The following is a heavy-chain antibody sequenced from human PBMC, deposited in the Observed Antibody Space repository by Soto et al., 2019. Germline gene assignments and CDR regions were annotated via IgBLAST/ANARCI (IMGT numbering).Heavy chain of an antibody. CDR1: GFSFSSYA. J-gene: IGHJ4*02. D-gene: IGHD2-21*01. CDR3: ARVILRFLPDY. V-gene: IGHV3-30-3*01. Sequence: QVQLVESGGGVVQPGRSLRLSCAASGFSFSSYAMHWVRQAPGKGLEWVAVISYDGSNKYYADSVKGRFTISRDNSKNTLYLQMNSLRAEDTAVYYCARVILRFLPDYWGQGTLVTVSS. CDR2: ISYDGSNK.